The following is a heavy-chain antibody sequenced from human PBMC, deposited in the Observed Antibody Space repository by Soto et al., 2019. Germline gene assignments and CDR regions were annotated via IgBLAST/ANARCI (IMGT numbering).Heavy chain of an antibody. J-gene: IGHJ5*02. D-gene: IGHD3-22*01. V-gene: IGHV4-30-2*01. Sequence: TLSLTCSVSGGSLTIGSPSWNWIRQTAGKGLEWPGFGYNSDATNYHPTLSSRVDISVNRAKSQFTIQLRAVTAADTAVYFCARGLFGYDDGIYVSLDNWFDPWSQGTLVTVSS. CDR2: GYNSDAT. CDR3: ARGLFGYDDGIYVSLDNWFDP. CDR1: GGSLTIGSPS.